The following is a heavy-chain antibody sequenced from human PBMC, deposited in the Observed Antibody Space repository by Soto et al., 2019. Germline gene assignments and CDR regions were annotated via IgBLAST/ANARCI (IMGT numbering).Heavy chain of an antibody. CDR3: AHGRHPYHYYGMDD. Sequence: QITLKESGPTLVKPTQPLTLTCTFSGFSLSTSGVGVGWIRQPPGKALEWLALIYWDDGNRYSPSLKRRLTIPKATTQHHVVPPMTNMDPVDTATYYCAHGRHPYHYYGMDDWGQGTTVTVSS. D-gene: IGHD1-26*01. J-gene: IGHJ6*02. CDR1: GFSLSTSGVG. CDR2: IYWDDGN. V-gene: IGHV2-5*02.